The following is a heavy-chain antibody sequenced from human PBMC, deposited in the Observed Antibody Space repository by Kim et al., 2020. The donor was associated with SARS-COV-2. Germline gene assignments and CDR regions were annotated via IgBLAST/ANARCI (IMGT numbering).Heavy chain of an antibody. D-gene: IGHD6-19*01. CDR3: ARGRGSRGWYSTGDY. Sequence: PSRKSRVTISVDTSKNQFSLKLSSVTAADTAVYYCARGRGSRGWYSTGDYWGQGTLVTVSS. J-gene: IGHJ4*02. V-gene: IGHV4-34*01.